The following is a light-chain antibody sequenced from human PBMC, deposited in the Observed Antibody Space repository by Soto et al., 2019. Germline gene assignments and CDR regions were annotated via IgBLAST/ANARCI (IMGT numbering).Light chain of an antibody. V-gene: IGKV1-9*01. CDR1: QGISSY. J-gene: IGKJ4*01. CDR3: QQLNNYPLT. Sequence: IQLTQSPSSLSASVGDRVTITCRASQGISSYLAWYQQKAGKAPKLLIYAASTLQSGVPSRFSGSGSGTDFTLTISSLQPEDFATYYCQQLNNYPLTFGGGTKVEIK. CDR2: AAS.